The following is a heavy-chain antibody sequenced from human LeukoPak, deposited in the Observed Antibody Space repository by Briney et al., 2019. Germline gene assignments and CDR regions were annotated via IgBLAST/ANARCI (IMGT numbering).Heavy chain of an antibody. CDR3: ARDSVKYYYDSSGYFNWFDP. Sequence: PSETLSLTCAVYGGSFSGYYWSWIRQPPGKGLEWIGEINHSGSTNYNPSLKSRVTISVDTSKNQFSLKLSSVTAADTAVYYCARDSVKYYYDSSGYFNWFDPWGQGTLVTVSS. CDR1: GGSFSGYY. CDR2: INHSGST. V-gene: IGHV4-34*01. D-gene: IGHD3-22*01. J-gene: IGHJ5*02.